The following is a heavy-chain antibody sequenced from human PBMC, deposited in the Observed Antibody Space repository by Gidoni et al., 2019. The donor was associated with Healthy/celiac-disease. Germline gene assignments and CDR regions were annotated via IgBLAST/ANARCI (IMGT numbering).Heavy chain of an antibody. D-gene: IGHD4-17*01. Sequence: QVQLQQWCAGLLKPSETLSLTCAVYGGSFSGYYWSWIRQPPGKGLEWIGEINHSGSTNYNPSLKSRVTISVDTSKNQFSLKLSSVTAADTAVYYCARGLIYGDYYFDYWGQGTLVTVSS. CDR2: INHSGST. J-gene: IGHJ4*02. CDR1: GGSFSGYY. CDR3: ARGLIYGDYYFDY. V-gene: IGHV4-34*01.